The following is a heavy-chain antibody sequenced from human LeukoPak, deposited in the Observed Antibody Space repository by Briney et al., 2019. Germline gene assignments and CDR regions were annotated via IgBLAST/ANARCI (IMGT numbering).Heavy chain of an antibody. Sequence: ASVKVSCKVSGYTLTELSMHWVRQAPGKGLEWMGGFDPEDGETIYAQKFQGRVTMTRNTSISTAYMELSSLRSEDTAVYYCASLEMATLGDAFDIWGQGTMVTVSS. CDR2: FDPEDGET. D-gene: IGHD5-24*01. J-gene: IGHJ3*02. CDR1: GYTLTELS. V-gene: IGHV1-24*01. CDR3: ASLEMATLGDAFDI.